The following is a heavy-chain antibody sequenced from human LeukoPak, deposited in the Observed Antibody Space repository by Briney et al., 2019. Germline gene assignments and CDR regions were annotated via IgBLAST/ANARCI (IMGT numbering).Heavy chain of an antibody. CDR3: ARHRGVSGYYYY. CDR2: IYYSGST. CDR1: GGSISSSSYY. J-gene: IGHJ4*02. V-gene: IGHV4-39*01. D-gene: IGHD3-22*01. Sequence: SETLSLTCTVSGGSISSSSYYWGWIRQPPGKGLEWIGSIYYSGSTYYNPSLQSRVTISVDTSKNQFSLKLSSVTAADTAVYYCARHRGVSGYYYYWGQGTLVTVSS.